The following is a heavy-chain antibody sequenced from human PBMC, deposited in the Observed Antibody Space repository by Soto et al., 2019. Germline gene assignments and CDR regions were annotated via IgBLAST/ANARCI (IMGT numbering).Heavy chain of an antibody. Sequence: TLSLTCTVSGGSISSGGYYWSWIRQHPGKGLEWIGYIYYSGSTYYNPSLKSRVTISVDTSKNQFSLKLSSVTAADTAVYYCARDPKAWNAFDIWGQGTMVTVSS. V-gene: IGHV4-31*03. CDR3: ARDPKAWNAFDI. J-gene: IGHJ3*02. D-gene: IGHD1-1*01. CDR2: IYYSGST. CDR1: GGSISSGGYY.